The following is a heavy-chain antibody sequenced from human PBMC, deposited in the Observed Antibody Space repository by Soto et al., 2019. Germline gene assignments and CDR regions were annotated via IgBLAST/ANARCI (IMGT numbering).Heavy chain of an antibody. CDR2: INTDGSNT. CDR1: GLTFKRYW. J-gene: IGHJ5*02. Sequence: GGSLRLSCAASGLTFKRYWMHWVRHAPGKGLVWVSHINTDGSNTNYADSVKGRFTISRDNAKSTLFLQMNSLRDEDTAVYYCAREFCSGGNCYTYYFDPWGQGIPVTVSS. D-gene: IGHD2-15*01. CDR3: AREFCSGGNCYTYYFDP. V-gene: IGHV3-74*01.